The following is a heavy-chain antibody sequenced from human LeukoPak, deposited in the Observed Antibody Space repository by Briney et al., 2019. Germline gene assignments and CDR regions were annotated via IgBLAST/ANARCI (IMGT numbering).Heavy chain of an antibody. CDR3: TRGDHTSPDGAFDI. J-gene: IGHJ3*02. D-gene: IGHD2-2*01. Sequence: GGSLRLSCTASGFTFGDYAMSWFRQAPGKGLEWVGFIRSEAYGGTTEYAASVKGKFTISRDDSKSIAYLQMNSLKTEDTAVYYCTRGDHTSPDGAFDIWGQGTMVTVSS. CDR2: IRSEAYGGTT. V-gene: IGHV3-49*03. CDR1: GFTFGDYA.